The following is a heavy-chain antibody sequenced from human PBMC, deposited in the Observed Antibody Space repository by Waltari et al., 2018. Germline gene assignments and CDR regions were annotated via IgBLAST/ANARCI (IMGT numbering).Heavy chain of an antibody. V-gene: IGHV1-18*01. D-gene: IGHD3-3*01. Sequence: QVQLVQSGAEVKKPGASVKVSCKASGYTFTSYGISWVRQAPGQGLEWMGWISAYNGNTNYAQKLQGRVTMTTDTSTSTAYMELRSLRSDDTAVYYCARVFGTYYDFWGGYYTGWFDPWGQGTLVTVSS. CDR3: ARVFGTYYDFWGGYYTGWFDP. J-gene: IGHJ5*02. CDR2: ISAYNGNT. CDR1: GYTFTSYG.